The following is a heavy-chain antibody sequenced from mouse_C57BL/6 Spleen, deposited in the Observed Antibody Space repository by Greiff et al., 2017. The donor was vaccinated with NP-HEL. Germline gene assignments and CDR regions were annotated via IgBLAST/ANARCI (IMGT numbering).Heavy chain of an antibody. Sequence: EVQLQQSGAELVRPGASVKLSCTASGFNIKDYYMHWVKQRPEQGLEWIGRIDPEDGDTEYAPKFQGKATMTADTSSNTAYLQLSSLTSEDTAVYYCTTGKYGYKAWFAYWGQGTLVTVSA. J-gene: IGHJ3*01. V-gene: IGHV14-1*01. D-gene: IGHD2-2*01. CDR3: TTGKYGYKAWFAY. CDR1: GFNIKDYY. CDR2: IDPEDGDT.